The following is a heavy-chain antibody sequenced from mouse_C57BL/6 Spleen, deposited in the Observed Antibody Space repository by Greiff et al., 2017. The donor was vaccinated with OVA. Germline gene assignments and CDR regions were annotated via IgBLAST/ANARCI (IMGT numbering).Heavy chain of an antibody. V-gene: IGHV1-80*01. Sequence: VQLQQSGAELVKPGASVKISCKASGYAFSSYWMNWVKQRPGKGLEWIGQIYPGDGDTNYNGKFKGKATLTADKSSSTAYMQLSSLTSEDSAVYFCSRFLYYGSSYGYFDYWGQGTTLTVSS. D-gene: IGHD1-1*01. CDR3: SRFLYYGSSYGYFDY. CDR2: IYPGDGDT. J-gene: IGHJ2*01. CDR1: GYAFSSYW.